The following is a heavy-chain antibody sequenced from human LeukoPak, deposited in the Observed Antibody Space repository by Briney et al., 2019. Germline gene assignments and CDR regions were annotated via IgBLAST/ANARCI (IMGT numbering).Heavy chain of an antibody. V-gene: IGHV3-30*02. Sequence: GGSLRLSCAASGFTFSSYGMHWVRQAPGKGLEWVAFIRYDGSNKYYADSVKGRFTISRDNSKNTLYLQMNSLRAEDTAVYYCAKDESWGLFPTYFDYWGQGTLVTVSS. CDR3: AKDESWGLFPTYFDY. CDR1: GFTFSSYG. CDR2: IRYDGSNK. D-gene: IGHD3-10*01. J-gene: IGHJ4*02.